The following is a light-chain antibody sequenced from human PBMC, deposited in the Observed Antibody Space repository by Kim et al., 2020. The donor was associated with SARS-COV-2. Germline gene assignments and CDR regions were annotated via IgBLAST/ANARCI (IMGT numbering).Light chain of an antibody. V-gene: IGKV3-15*01. Sequence: VPPGERATLACRASQSVSSNLAWYQQKPGQAPRILIYGASTRATGIPARFSGSGSGTEFTLTISSLQSEDFAVYYCQQYNNWLLLTFGGGTKVEI. J-gene: IGKJ4*01. CDR2: GAS. CDR1: QSVSSN. CDR3: QQYNNWLLLT.